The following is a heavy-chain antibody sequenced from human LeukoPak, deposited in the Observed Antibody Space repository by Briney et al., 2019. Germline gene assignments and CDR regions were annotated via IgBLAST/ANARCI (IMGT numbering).Heavy chain of an antibody. Sequence: SETLSPTCAVYGGSSSGYYSGWIRQPPEKGREWIGEINHSGSTNYNASPKSRVTISVDTSKKQCSLKLSSVTAADTAVYYGARRPDTAMVPHDYWGQGTLVTVSS. CDR1: GGSSSGYY. CDR2: INHSGST. CDR3: ARRPDTAMVPHDY. D-gene: IGHD5-18*01. J-gene: IGHJ4*02. V-gene: IGHV4-34*01.